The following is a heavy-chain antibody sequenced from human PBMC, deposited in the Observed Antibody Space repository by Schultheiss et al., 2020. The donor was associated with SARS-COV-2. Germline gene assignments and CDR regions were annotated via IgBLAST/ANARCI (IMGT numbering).Heavy chain of an antibody. CDR3: ARQDCSGGSCYSLFDY. D-gene: IGHD2-15*01. Sequence: SETLSLTCTVSGGSISSYYWSWIRQPPGKGLEWIGYIYYSGSTNYNPSLKSRVTISVDTSKNQFSLKLSSVTAADTAVYYCARQDCSGGSCYSLFDYWGQGTLVTVSS. V-gene: IGHV4-59*08. CDR2: IYYSGST. J-gene: IGHJ4*02. CDR1: GGSISSYY.